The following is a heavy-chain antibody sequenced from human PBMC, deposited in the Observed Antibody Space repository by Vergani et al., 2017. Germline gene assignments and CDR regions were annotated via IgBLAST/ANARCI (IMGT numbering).Heavy chain of an antibody. CDR1: GFTFSSYA. J-gene: IGHJ4*02. CDR2: ISGSGGST. V-gene: IGHV3-23*01. D-gene: IGHD3-10*01. Sequence: EVQLLESGGGLVQPGGSLRLSCAASGFTFSSYAMSWVRQAPGKGLELVSAISGSGGSTYYADSVKGRFTISRDNSKNTLYLQMNSLRAEDTAVYYCATRPRPRELLPFDYWGQGTLVTVSS. CDR3: ATRPRPRELLPFDY.